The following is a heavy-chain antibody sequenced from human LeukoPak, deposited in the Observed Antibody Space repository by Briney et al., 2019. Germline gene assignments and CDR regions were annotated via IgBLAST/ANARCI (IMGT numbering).Heavy chain of an antibody. V-gene: IGHV3-30-3*01. J-gene: IGHJ4*02. CDR3: ARGDIVVVPAAYYFDY. CDR1: GFTFSSYA. D-gene: IGHD2-2*01. Sequence: GSLRLSCAASGFTFSSYAMHWVRQAPGKGLEWVAVISYDGSNKYYADSVKGRFTISRDNSKNTLYLQMNSLRAEDTAVYYCARGDIVVVPAAYYFDYWGQGTLVTVSS. CDR2: ISYDGSNK.